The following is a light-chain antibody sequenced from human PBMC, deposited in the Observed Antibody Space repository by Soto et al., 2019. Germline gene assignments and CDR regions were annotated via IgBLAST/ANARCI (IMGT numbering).Light chain of an antibody. Sequence: EIVMAQSPATLSVSPGEGATLSCSASQSVSSNLAWYQQKPGQAPRLLIYDASIRATGIPARFSGSGSGTEFTLTISSLQPEDFAVYYCQQYNNWPPYTFGQGTKVDIK. J-gene: IGKJ2*01. CDR3: QQYNNWPPYT. CDR2: DAS. CDR1: QSVSSN. V-gene: IGKV3D-15*01.